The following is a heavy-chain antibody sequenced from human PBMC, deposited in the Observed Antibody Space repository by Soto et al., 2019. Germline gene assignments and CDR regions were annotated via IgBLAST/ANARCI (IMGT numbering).Heavy chain of an antibody. CDR1: GFTVSSNY. V-gene: IGHV3-53*01. J-gene: IGHJ4*02. CDR3: AKVTTVTTGVYFDF. Sequence: GGSLRLSCAASGFTVSSNYMSWVRQAPGKGLEWVSVICSGGSKYYADSVKGRFTISRDNSKNTLYLQMNSLRAEDTAVYYCAKVTTVTTGVYFDFWGQGILVTVSS. D-gene: IGHD4-4*01. CDR2: ICSGGSK.